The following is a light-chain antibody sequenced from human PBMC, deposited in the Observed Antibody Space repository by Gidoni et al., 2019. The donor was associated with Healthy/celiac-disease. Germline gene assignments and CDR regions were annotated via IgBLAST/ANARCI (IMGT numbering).Light chain of an antibody. Sequence: QSALPQPPSASGSPGQSVPISCTGTSSDVGGYNYVSWYQQHPGKAPKLMIYEVSKRPSGVPDRFSGSKSGNTASLTVSGLQAEDEADYYCSSYAGSNNFVFGGGTKLTVL. CDR2: EVS. CDR3: SSYAGSNNFV. J-gene: IGLJ2*01. V-gene: IGLV2-8*01. CDR1: SSDVGGYNY.